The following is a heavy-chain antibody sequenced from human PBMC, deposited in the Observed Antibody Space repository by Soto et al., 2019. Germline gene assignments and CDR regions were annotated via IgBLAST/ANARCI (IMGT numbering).Heavy chain of an antibody. V-gene: IGHV1-18*01. CDR3: ARDLVPGYTGFSDY. D-gene: IGHD5-12*01. CDR2: ISAYNGNT. J-gene: IGHJ4*02. CDR1: GYTFSNYG. Sequence: QVQLVQSGAEVKKPGASVKVSCKTSGYTFSNYGINWVRQAPGQGLEWMGWISAYNGNTNFAQKLQARVSLTTDTSSTTAYMELRSLTSDDTAVYYCARDLVPGYTGFSDYWGQGTLVTVSS.